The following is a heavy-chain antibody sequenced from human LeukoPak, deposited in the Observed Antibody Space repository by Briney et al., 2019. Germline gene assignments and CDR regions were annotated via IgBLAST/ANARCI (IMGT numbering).Heavy chain of an antibody. V-gene: IGHV3-30*18. D-gene: IGHD6-19*01. CDR1: GFTFSSYG. CDR3: AKPISSGWYSLTSGSYYFDY. Sequence: GGSLRLSCAASGFTFSSYGMPWVRQAPGKGLEWVAVISYDGSNKYYADSVKGRFTISRDNSKNTLYLQMNSLSAEDTAVYYCAKPISSGWYSLTSGSYYFDYWGQGTLVTVSS. J-gene: IGHJ4*02. CDR2: ISYDGSNK.